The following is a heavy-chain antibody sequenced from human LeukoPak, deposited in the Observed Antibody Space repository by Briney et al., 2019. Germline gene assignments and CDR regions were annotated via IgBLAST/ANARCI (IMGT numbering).Heavy chain of an antibody. V-gene: IGHV3-11*04. CDR3: ASANARTNWFDP. Sequence: GGSLRLSCAASGFTFSDYYMSWIRQAPGKGLEWVSYISSSGSTIYYADSVKGRFTISRDNAKNSLYLQMNSLRAEDTAVYYCASANARTNWFDPWGQGTPVTVSS. CDR1: GFTFSDYY. D-gene: IGHD6-6*01. J-gene: IGHJ5*02. CDR2: ISSSGSTI.